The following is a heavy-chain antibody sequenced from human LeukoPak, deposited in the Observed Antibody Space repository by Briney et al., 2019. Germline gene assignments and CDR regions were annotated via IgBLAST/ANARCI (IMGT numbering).Heavy chain of an antibody. Sequence: PSETLSLTCAVYGGSFSGHYWSWIRQPPGKGLEWIGEINHSGSTNYNPSLKSRVTILVDTSKKQFSLKLSSVTAADTAVYYCAREVQHYAGSVYDHDAFDIWGQGTMVTVSS. D-gene: IGHD3-22*01. J-gene: IGHJ3*02. CDR3: AREVQHYAGSVYDHDAFDI. CDR1: GGSFSGHY. CDR2: INHSGST. V-gene: IGHV4-34*01.